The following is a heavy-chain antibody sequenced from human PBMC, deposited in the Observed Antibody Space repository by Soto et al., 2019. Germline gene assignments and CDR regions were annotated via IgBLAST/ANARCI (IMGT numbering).Heavy chain of an antibody. CDR2: ISSRSTYI. CDR3: ARPRLPAAGDYYYYYGMDV. D-gene: IGHD6-13*01. V-gene: IGHV3-21*01. CDR1: GVSFNSYD. J-gene: IGHJ6*02. Sequence: PGGSLRLSCAASGVSFNSYDMHWVRQAPGKGLGWVSSISSRSTYIFYADSVKGRFTISRDNAKNSLYLQMNSLRAEDTGVYYCARPRLPAAGDYYYYYGMDVWGQGTTVTVSS.